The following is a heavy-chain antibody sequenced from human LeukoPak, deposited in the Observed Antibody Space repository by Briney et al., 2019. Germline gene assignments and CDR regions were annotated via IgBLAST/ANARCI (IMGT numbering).Heavy chain of an antibody. CDR1: GFTFSSYE. Sequence: GGSLRLSCAASGFTFSSYEMNWVRQAPGKGLEWVSLIYSGGSTYYADSVKGRFTISRDNSKNTLYLQMNSLRAEDTAVYYCARVRRSSWPYFDYWGQGTLVTVSS. CDR2: IYSGGST. D-gene: IGHD6-13*01. V-gene: IGHV3-66*01. CDR3: ARVRRSSWPYFDY. J-gene: IGHJ4*02.